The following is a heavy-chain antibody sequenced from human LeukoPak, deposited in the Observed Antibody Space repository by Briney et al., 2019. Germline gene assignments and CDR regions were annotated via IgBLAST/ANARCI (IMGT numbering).Heavy chain of an antibody. CDR2: ISYDGSNK. J-gene: IGHJ5*02. Sequence: GGSLRLSCAASGFTFSSYAMHWVRQAPGKGLEWVAIISYDGSNKYYADSVKGRFTISRDNSKNTLYLQMNSLRAEDTAVYYCARDLGSSTYNWFDPWGQGTLVTVSS. D-gene: IGHD6-6*01. CDR1: GFTFSSYA. V-gene: IGHV3-30-3*01. CDR3: ARDLGSSTYNWFDP.